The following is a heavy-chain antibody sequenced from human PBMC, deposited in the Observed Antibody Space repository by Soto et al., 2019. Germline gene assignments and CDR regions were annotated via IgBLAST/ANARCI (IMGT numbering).Heavy chain of an antibody. D-gene: IGHD2-8*01. CDR2: ISGSGGST. J-gene: IGHJ4*02. Sequence: PGGSLRLSCAASGFTFSSYAMSWVRQAPGKGLEWVSAISGSGGSTYYADSVKGRFTISRDNSKNTLYLQMNSLRAEDTAVYYCAKDITPLRMLSRGFDYWGQGTLVTVSS. V-gene: IGHV3-23*01. CDR1: GFTFSSYA. CDR3: AKDITPLRMLSRGFDY.